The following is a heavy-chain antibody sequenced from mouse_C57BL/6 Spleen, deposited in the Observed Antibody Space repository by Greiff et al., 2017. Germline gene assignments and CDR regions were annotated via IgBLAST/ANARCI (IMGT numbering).Heavy chain of an antibody. V-gene: IGHV1-55*01. J-gene: IGHJ4*01. CDR3: ASEGDYAPNYYAMDY. CDR2: IYPGSGST. Sequence: VQLQQPGAELVKPGASVKMSCKASGYTFTSYWITWVKQRPGQGLEWIGDIYPGSGSTNYNEKFKSKATLTVDTSSSTAYMQLSSLTSEDSAVYYGASEGDYAPNYYAMDYWGQGTSVTVSS. D-gene: IGHD1-1*01. CDR1: GYTFTSYW.